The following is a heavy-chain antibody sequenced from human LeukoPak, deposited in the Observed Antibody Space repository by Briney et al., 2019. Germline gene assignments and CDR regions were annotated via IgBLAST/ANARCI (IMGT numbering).Heavy chain of an antibody. V-gene: IGHV4-34*01. Sequence: SETLSLTCAVYGGSFSGYYWSWIRQPPGKGLEWIGEINHSGSTNYNPSLKSRVTISVDTSKNQFSLKLSSVTAADTAVYYCARLKPPYYYGSGSYSGWFDPWGQGTLVTVSS. D-gene: IGHD3-10*01. CDR3: ARLKPPYYYGSGSYSGWFDP. J-gene: IGHJ5*02. CDR2: INHSGST. CDR1: GGSFSGYY.